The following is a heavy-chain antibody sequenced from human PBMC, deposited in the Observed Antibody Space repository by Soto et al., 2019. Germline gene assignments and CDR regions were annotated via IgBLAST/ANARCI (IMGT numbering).Heavy chain of an antibody. D-gene: IGHD3-10*01. V-gene: IGHV4-31*03. CDR3: ARGRYYYGSGSYYSPGGLDY. J-gene: IGHJ4*02. CDR1: GGSISSGGYY. Sequence: QVQLQESGPGLVKPSQTLSLTCTVSGGSISSGGYYWSWIRQHPGKGLEWIGYIYYSGSTYYNPSLQSRVTISVDTSKNQFSLKLSSVTAADTAVYYCARGRYYYGSGSYYSPGGLDYWGQGTLVTVSS. CDR2: IYYSGST.